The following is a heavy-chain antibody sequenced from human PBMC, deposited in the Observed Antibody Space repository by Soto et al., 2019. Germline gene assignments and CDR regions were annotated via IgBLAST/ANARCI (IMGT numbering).Heavy chain of an antibody. D-gene: IGHD1-7*01. CDR3: ANLLNWNSLGS. CDR1: GFTFSSYA. Sequence: GGSLRLSCAASGFTFSSYAMSWVRQAPGKGLEWVSAISGSGGSTYYADSVKGRFTISRDNSKNTLYLQMNSLGAEDTAVYYCANLLNWNSLGSWGQGTLVTVSS. J-gene: IGHJ5*02. V-gene: IGHV3-23*01. CDR2: ISGSGGST.